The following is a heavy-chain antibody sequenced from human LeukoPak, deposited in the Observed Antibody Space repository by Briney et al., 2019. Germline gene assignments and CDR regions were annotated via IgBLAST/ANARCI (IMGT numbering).Heavy chain of an antibody. V-gene: IGHV4-31*03. Sequence: SETLSLTCTVSGGSISSGGYYWSWIRQHPGKGLEWIGYIYYSGSTYYNPSLKSRVTISVDTSKNQFSLKLSSVTAADTAVYYCESHLVRGSYERSSYFDYWGQGTLVTVSS. CDR1: GGSISSGGYY. J-gene: IGHJ4*02. D-gene: IGHD1-26*01. CDR2: IYYSGST. CDR3: ESHLVRGSYERSSYFDY.